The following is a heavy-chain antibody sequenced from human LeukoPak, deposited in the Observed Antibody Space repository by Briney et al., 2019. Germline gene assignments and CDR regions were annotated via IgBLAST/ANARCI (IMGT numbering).Heavy chain of an antibody. CDR3: AREWDSGSYDY. J-gene: IGHJ4*02. V-gene: IGHV3-11*01. D-gene: IGHD1-26*01. Sequence: GGSLRLSCAASGFTFSDYYMSWIRQAPGKGLEWVSYISSSGSTIYYADSVKGRFTISRDNAKNSLYLQMNSLRAEDTAVYCCAREWDSGSYDYWGQGTLVTVSS. CDR1: GFTFSDYY. CDR2: ISSSGSTI.